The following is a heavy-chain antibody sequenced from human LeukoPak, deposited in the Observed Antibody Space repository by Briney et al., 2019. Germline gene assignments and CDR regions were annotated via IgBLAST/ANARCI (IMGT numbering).Heavy chain of an antibody. J-gene: IGHJ4*02. CDR1: GFTFSSYG. V-gene: IGHV4-34*01. CDR3: AREGGFYRPLDY. CDR2: INHSGST. D-gene: IGHD3-3*01. Sequence: GSLRLSCAASGFTFSSYGMHWVRQPPGKGLEWIGEINHSGSTNYNPSLKSRVTISIDTSKNQFSLNLNSVTAADTAVYYCAREGGFYRPLDYSGQGTLVTVSS.